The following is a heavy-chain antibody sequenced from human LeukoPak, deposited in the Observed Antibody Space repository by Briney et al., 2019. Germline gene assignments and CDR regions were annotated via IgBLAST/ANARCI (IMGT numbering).Heavy chain of an antibody. CDR1: GYTFTGYY. Sequence: ASVKVSCKASGYTFTGYYMHWVRQAPGQGLEWMGWINPNSGGTNYAQKFQGRVTMTRDMSTSTVYMELSSLRSEDTAVYYCARDLGYSYGLFDYWGQGTLVTVSS. CDR2: INPNSGGT. J-gene: IGHJ4*02. CDR3: ARDLGYSYGLFDY. V-gene: IGHV1-2*02. D-gene: IGHD5-18*01.